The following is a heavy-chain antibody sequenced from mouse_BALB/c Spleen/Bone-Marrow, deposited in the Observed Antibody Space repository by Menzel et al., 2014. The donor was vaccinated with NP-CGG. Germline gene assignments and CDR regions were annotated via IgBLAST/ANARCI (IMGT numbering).Heavy chain of an antibody. V-gene: IGHV5-17*02. Sequence: DVKLQESGGGLVQPGGSRKLSCAASGFTFSSFGMHWDRQAPEKRLEWVAYISSGSSTIYYADTVKGRFTISRDNPKNTLFLQMTSLRSEDTAMYYCARSYYGSSYYFDYWGQGTTLTVSS. J-gene: IGHJ2*01. CDR1: GFTFSSFG. D-gene: IGHD1-1*01. CDR2: ISSGSSTI. CDR3: ARSYYGSSYYFDY.